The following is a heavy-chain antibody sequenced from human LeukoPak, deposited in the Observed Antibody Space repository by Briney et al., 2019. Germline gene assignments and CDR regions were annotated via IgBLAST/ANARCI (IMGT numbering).Heavy chain of an antibody. Sequence: ASVKVSCKASGYTFTSHAMNWVRQAPGQGLEWMGWINTNTENPTYAQGFTGRFVFSLDTSVSTAYLQISSLKTEDTAVYYCARLIDGRSNRVHYYFMDVWGKGTTVTVSS. CDR2: INTNTENP. CDR1: GYTFTSHA. CDR3: ARLIDGRSNRVHYYFMDV. D-gene: IGHD1-14*01. J-gene: IGHJ6*03. V-gene: IGHV7-4-1*02.